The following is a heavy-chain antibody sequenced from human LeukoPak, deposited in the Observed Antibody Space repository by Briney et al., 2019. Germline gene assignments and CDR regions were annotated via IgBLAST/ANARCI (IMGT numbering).Heavy chain of an antibody. V-gene: IGHV4-31*01. D-gene: IGHD6-13*01. Sequence: SQTLSLTCTVSGGSISSGGYYWSWIRQHPGKGLEWIGYIYYSGSTYYNPSLKSQVTISVDTSKNQFSLKLSSVTAADTAVYYCARVGLAAAVFDPWGQGTLVTVSS. J-gene: IGHJ5*02. CDR2: IYYSGST. CDR3: ARVGLAAAVFDP. CDR1: GGSISSGGYY.